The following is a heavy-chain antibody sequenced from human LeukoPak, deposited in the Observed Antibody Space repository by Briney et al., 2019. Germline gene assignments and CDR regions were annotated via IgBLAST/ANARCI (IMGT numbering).Heavy chain of an antibody. D-gene: IGHD3-22*01. CDR1: GGSSSGYY. J-gene: IGHJ4*02. CDR2: INHSGST. CDR3: ASGYYYDSSGYYNPFGY. Sequence: SETLSLTCAVYGGSSSGYYWSWIRQPPGKGLEWIGEINHSGSTNYNPSLKSRVTISVDTSKNQFSLKLSSVTAADTAVYYCASGYYYDSSGYYNPFGYWGQGTLVTVSS. V-gene: IGHV4-34*01.